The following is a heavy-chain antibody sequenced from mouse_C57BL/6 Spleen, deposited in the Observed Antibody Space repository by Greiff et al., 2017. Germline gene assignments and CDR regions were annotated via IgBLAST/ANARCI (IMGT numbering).Heavy chain of an antibody. CDR3: ARDYGSSYPAGFAY. CDR1: GYTFTDYY. D-gene: IGHD1-1*01. J-gene: IGHJ3*01. V-gene: IGHV1-76*01. CDR2: IYPGSGNT. Sequence: QVQLQQSGAELVRPGASVKLSCKASGYTFTDYYINWVKQRPGQGLEWIARIYPGSGNTYYNEKFKGKATLTAEKSSSTAYMQLSSLTSEDSAVYFCARDYGSSYPAGFAYWGKGTRVSVCA.